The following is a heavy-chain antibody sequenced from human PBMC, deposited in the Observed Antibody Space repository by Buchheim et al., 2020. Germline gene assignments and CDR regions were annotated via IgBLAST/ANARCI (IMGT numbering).Heavy chain of an antibody. CDR3: AKEEVPNDY. V-gene: IGHV3-23*01. CDR2: ISRSGDTT. CDR1: GFTFSNSA. J-gene: IGHJ4*02. Sequence: EAQLLESGGGLVQPGGSLRLSCAVSGFTFSNSAMTWVRQAPGKGLEWVSAISRSGDTTYYADSVMGRFTLSRDTSTTPLYLQMNSLRVDDTAVYYCAKEEVPNDYWGLGTL.